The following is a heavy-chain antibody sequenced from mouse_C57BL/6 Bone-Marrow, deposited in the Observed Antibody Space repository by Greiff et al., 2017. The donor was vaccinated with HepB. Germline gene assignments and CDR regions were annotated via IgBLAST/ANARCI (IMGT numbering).Heavy chain of an antibody. V-gene: IGHV2-2*01. CDR2: IWSGGST. CDR3: ARVLGRAYYFDY. CDR1: GFSLTSYG. J-gene: IGHJ2*01. D-gene: IGHD4-1*01. Sequence: QVQLQQSGPGLVQPSQSLSITCTVSGFSLTSYGVHWVRQSPGKGLEWLGVIWSGGSTDYNAAFISRLSISKDNSKSQVFFKMNSLQADDTAIYYCARVLGRAYYFDYWGQGTTLTVSS.